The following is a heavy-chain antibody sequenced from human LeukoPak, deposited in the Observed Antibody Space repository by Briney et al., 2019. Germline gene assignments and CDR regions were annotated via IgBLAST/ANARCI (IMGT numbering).Heavy chain of an antibody. CDR1: GYSISSSYY. V-gene: IGHV4-61*01. CDR2: IYYSGST. D-gene: IGHD4-23*01. CDR3: ARVEYGGNFDY. Sequence: SETLSLTCAVSGYSISSSYYWSWIRQPPGKGLEWIGYIYYSGSTNYNPSLKSRVTISVDTSKNQFSLKLSSVTAADTAVYYCARVEYGGNFDYWGQGTLVTVSS. J-gene: IGHJ4*02.